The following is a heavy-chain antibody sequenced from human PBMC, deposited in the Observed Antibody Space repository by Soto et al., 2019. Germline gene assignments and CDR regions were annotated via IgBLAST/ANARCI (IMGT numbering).Heavy chain of an antibody. CDR2: IYPGDSDT. CDR3: ARGVHSYYYGMDV. D-gene: IGHD6-6*01. J-gene: IGHJ6*02. Sequence: GESLKISCKGSGYSFTRYWIGWVRQMPGKGLEWMGIIYPGDSDTRYSPSFQGQVTISADKSISTAYLQWSSLKASDTAMYYCARGVHSYYYGMDVWGQGTTVTVSS. CDR1: GYSFTRYW. V-gene: IGHV5-51*01.